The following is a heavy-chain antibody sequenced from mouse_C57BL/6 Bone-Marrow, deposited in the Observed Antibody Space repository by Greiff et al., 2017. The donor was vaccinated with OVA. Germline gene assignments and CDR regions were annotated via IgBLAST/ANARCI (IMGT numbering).Heavy chain of an antibody. D-gene: IGHD1-1*01. CDR3: ARHDFPLLLRCPDY. V-gene: IGHV5-6*02. Sequence: EVMLVESGGDLVKPGGSLKLSCAASGFTFSSYGMSWVRQTPDKRLEWVATISSGGSYTYYPDSVKGRFTISRDNAKNTLYLQMSSLKSENTAMYYGARHDFPLLLRCPDYWGQGTTLTVSS. CDR1: GFTFSSYG. CDR2: ISSGGSYT. J-gene: IGHJ2*01.